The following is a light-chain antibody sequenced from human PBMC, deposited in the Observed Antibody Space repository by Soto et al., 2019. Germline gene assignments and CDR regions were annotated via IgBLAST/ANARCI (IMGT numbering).Light chain of an antibody. V-gene: IGLV2-8*01. CDR3: SSYAGSNNFV. CDR1: SSDVGYYDY. CDR2: EVT. J-gene: IGLJ1*01. Sequence: QSVLTQPPSASGFPGQSVTISCTGTSSDVGYYDYVSWYQQHPGKAPKLVIYEVTKRPSGVPDRVSASKSGNTASLTVSGLRAEDEAAYYCSSYAGSNNFVLGSGTKV.